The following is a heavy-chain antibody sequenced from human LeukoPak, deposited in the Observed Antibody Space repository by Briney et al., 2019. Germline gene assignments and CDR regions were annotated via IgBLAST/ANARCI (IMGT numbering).Heavy chain of an antibody. D-gene: IGHD3-9*01. CDR3: AKTMDILTGYLWSLDY. CDR1: GFTFSSYA. CDR2: ISYDGSKK. J-gene: IGHJ4*02. V-gene: IGHV3-30*04. Sequence: QAGGSLRLSCAASGFTFSSYAMHWVRQAPGKGLEWVTIISYDGSKKYYADYVKGRFTISRDNSKNTLYLQMNSLRAEDTAVYYCAKTMDILTGYLWSLDYWGQGTLVTVSS.